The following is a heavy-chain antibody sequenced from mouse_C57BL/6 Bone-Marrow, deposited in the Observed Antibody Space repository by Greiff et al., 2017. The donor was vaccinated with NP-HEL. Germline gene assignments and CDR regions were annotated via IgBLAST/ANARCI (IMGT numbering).Heavy chain of an antibody. Sequence: EVKVVESGGDLVKPGGSLKLSCAASGFTFSSYGMSWVRQTPDKRLEWVATISSGGSYSYYPDSVKGRFTISRDNAKNTLYLQMSRLKSEDTAMYYGARHAGWEDDAMDYWGQGTSVTVSS. CDR2: ISSGGSYS. CDR3: ARHAGWEDDAMDY. CDR1: GFTFSSYG. D-gene: IGHD4-1*01. V-gene: IGHV5-6*01. J-gene: IGHJ4*01.